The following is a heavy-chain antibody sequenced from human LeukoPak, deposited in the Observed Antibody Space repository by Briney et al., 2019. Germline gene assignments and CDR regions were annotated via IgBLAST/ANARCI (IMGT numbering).Heavy chain of an antibody. V-gene: IGHV1-69*13. J-gene: IGHJ6*03. D-gene: IGHD3-10*01. CDR3: YYGSGIVGNYYMDV. CDR1: GYTFTSYY. CDR2: IIPIFGTA. Sequence: ASVKVSCKASGYTFTSYYMHWVRQAPGQGLEWMGGIIPIFGTANYAQKFQGRVTITADESTSTAYMELSSLRSEDTAVYYCYYGSGIVGNYYMDVWGKGTTVTISS.